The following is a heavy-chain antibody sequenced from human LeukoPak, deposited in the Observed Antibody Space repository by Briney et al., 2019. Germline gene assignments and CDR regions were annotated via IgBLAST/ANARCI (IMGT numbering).Heavy chain of an antibody. Sequence: GGSLRLSCAASGLTFSNYAMSWVRQAPGKGLEWVSAISGSGGSTYYADSVKGRFTISRDNSKNTLYLQMNSLRAEDTAVYYCARTNYYDSSGYYGPKFDYWGQGTLVTVSS. CDR1: GLTFSNYA. J-gene: IGHJ4*02. V-gene: IGHV3-23*01. CDR3: ARTNYYDSSGYYGPKFDY. CDR2: ISGSGGST. D-gene: IGHD3-22*01.